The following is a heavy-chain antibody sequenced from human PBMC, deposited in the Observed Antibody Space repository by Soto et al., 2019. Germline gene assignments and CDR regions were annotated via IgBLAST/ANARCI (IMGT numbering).Heavy chain of an antibody. CDR2: IYQSGGT. CDR3: ARKSVLDWYFDH. Sequence: SETLSLTCGVSGDSISSGYYWGWIRQSPRKGLEWIGSIYQSGGTYYNPSLKSRLTISVETSKNQFSLKLSSVTAADTAVYYCARKSVLDWYFDHWGRGTLVTASS. CDR1: GDSISSGYY. J-gene: IGHJ2*01. V-gene: IGHV4-38-2*01.